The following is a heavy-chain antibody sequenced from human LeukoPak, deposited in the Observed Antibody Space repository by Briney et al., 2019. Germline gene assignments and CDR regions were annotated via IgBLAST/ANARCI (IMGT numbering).Heavy chain of an antibody. J-gene: IGHJ4*02. CDR2: ISSSSTI. Sequence: GGSLRLSCAVSGFTFSSYSMNWVRQAPGKGLEWVSYISSSSTIYYADSVKGRFTISRDNAKNSLYLQMNSLRDEDTAVYYCASLYSSSWYGLDYWGQGTLVTVSS. CDR1: GFTFSSYS. CDR3: ASLYSSSWYGLDY. D-gene: IGHD6-13*01. V-gene: IGHV3-48*02.